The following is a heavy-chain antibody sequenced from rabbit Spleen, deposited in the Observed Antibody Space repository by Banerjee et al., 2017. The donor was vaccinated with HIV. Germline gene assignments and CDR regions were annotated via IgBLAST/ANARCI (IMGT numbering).Heavy chain of an antibody. CDR2: IYGGDGST. CDR1: GFDFTSSF. Sequence: QEQLVESGGGLVQPEGSLTLTCKAAGFDFTSSFYMCWVRQAPGKGPEWIACIYGGDGSTYYASWVNGRFTISRSTSLNTVTLQMTSLTAADTATYFCARDSDDYGDYYFNLWGPGTLVTVS. J-gene: IGHJ4*01. CDR3: ARDSDDYGDYYFNL. D-gene: IGHD2-1*01. V-gene: IGHV1S47*01.